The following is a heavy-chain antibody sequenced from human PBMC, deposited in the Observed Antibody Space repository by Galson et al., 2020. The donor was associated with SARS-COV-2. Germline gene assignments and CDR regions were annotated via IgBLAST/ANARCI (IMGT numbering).Heavy chain of an antibody. J-gene: IGHJ6*04. CDR3: AIRFGGLVYMDV. CDR1: GFTISTAW. Sequence: GGSLRLSCAVSGFTISTAWMSWVRQAPGKGLEWVGRIKTRSDGETTDYGAPVKGRFIIARDDSKDTMYLHMNSLRTDDTAVYYCAIRFGGLVYMDVWGKGTTVTVSS. D-gene: IGHD3-10*01. CDR2: IKTRSDGETT. V-gene: IGHV3-15*01.